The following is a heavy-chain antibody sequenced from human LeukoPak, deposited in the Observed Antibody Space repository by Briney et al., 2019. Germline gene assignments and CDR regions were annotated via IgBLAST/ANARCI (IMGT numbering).Heavy chain of an antibody. D-gene: IGHD3-10*01. V-gene: IGHV3-7*03. Sequence: VDSVEGRFTISRDNAKNSLYLQMNSLRADDTAVYYCARQGLLWFGELFVEYYFDYWGQGTLVTVSS. J-gene: IGHJ4*02. CDR3: ARQGLLWFGELFVEYYFDY.